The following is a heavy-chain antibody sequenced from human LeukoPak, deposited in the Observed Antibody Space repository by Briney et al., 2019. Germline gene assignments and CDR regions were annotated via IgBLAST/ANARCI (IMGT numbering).Heavy chain of an antibody. D-gene: IGHD2-15*01. CDR1: GFTFSDYS. J-gene: IGHJ4*02. V-gene: IGHV3-66*01. CDR3: ARGGGYCSGGSCYGIDY. Sequence: GSLRLSCAASGFTFSDYSMNWVRQAPGKGLEWVSVIYSGGSTYYADSVKGRFTISRDNSKNTLYLQMNSLRAEDMAVYYCARGGGYCSGGSCYGIDYWGQGTLVTVSS. CDR2: IYSGGST.